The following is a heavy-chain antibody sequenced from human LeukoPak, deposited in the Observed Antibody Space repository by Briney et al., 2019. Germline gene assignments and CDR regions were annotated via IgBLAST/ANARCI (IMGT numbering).Heavy chain of an antibody. CDR1: GFTFRNQW. CDR3: ARDLGGYSYEI. J-gene: IGHJ3*02. CDR2: INVDGSTR. D-gene: IGHD1-26*01. V-gene: IGHV3-7*04. Sequence: GGSLRLSCAASGFTFRNQWMCWVRQAPGKGLGWVATINVDGSTRYLLDSVMGRFTISRDNAENSLYLQMNSLRADDTAVYYCARDLGGYSYEIWGQGTMVIVSS.